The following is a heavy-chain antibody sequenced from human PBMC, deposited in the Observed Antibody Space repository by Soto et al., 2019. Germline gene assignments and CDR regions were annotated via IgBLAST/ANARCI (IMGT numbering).Heavy chain of an antibody. J-gene: IGHJ4*02. CDR3: ARGHYDLWSGYRPRGHFDY. Sequence: SETLSLTCGVYGGSFSGYYWSWIRQRPGQGLEWIGEINHSGGTNYNPSLKSRVTISVDTSKNQFSLNLSSVTAADTAVYYCARGHYDLWSGYRPRGHFDYWGQGALVTVSS. V-gene: IGHV4-34*01. D-gene: IGHD3-3*01. CDR1: GGSFSGYY. CDR2: INHSGGT.